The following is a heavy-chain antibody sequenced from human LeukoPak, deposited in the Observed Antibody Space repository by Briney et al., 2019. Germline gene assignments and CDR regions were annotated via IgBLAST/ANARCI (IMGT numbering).Heavy chain of an antibody. V-gene: IGHV3-7*01. J-gene: IGHJ5*02. CDR1: GFTFSDYW. Sequence: PGGSLRLSCAASGFTFSDYWMTWVRQAPGKGLEWVANIRYDGSEKYYVDSLRGRFTISRDNAKNSLYLQMNSLRGEDTAVYYCARARQWLGVRNWFDPWGQGTLVTVSS. CDR2: IRYDGSEK. CDR3: ARARQWLGVRNWFDP. D-gene: IGHD6-19*01.